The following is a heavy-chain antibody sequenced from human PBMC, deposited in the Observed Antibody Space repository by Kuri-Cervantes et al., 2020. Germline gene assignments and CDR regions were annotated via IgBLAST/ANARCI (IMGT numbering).Heavy chain of an antibody. CDR2: ISGCGGST. Sequence: GESLKISCAASGFTFSSYAMSWVRQAPGKGLEWVSVISGCGGSTYYADTVKGQFTISRDDSQSTVALQMKNLRVEDTALYYYAKHGATRMNYYYYGLDVWGQGTTVTVSS. CDR3: AKHGATRMNYYYYGLDV. CDR1: GFTFSSYA. J-gene: IGHJ6*02. V-gene: IGHV3-23*01. D-gene: IGHD2-15*01.